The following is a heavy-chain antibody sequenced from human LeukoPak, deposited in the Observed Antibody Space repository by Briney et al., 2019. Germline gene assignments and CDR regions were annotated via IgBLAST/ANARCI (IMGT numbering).Heavy chain of an antibody. CDR1: GFTFSSHG. J-gene: IGHJ4*02. D-gene: IGHD6-13*01. CDR3: ARGGRGSSWYEK. Sequence: GGSLRLSCVASGFTFSSHGMHWVRQAPGKGLEWVAFIRYDGSNKYYADSVKGRFTISRDNSKNTLYLQMNSLRAEDTAVYYCARGGRGSSWYEKWGQGTLVAVSS. V-gene: IGHV3-30*02. CDR2: IRYDGSNK.